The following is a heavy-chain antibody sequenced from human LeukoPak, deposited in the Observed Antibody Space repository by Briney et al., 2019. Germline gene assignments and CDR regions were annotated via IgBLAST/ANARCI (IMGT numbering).Heavy chain of an antibody. D-gene: IGHD3-9*01. CDR1: GFTFSSYG. Sequence: GGSLRLSCAASGFTFSSYGMSWVRQAPGKGLEWVAVISYDGSNKYYADSVKGRFTISRDNSRNTLYLQMNSLRAEDTAVYYCAKDLNDYDILTGYYSSYWYFDLWGRGTLVTVSS. CDR2: ISYDGSNK. V-gene: IGHV3-30*18. CDR3: AKDLNDYDILTGYYSSYWYFDL. J-gene: IGHJ2*01.